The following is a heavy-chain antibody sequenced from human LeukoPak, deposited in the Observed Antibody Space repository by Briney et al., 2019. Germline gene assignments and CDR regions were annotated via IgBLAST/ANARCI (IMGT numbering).Heavy chain of an antibody. J-gene: IGHJ6*03. D-gene: IGHD2-15*01. CDR3: GRDALVGYFSYYYMDV. CDR1: GGSISSHY. V-gene: IGHV4-59*11. Sequence: SETLSLTCAVSGGSISSHYWTWIRQSPVMGLEWIGDISNSGSTSYNPSLKSRVTISIDTSKNQFSLKLSSVTAADTAVYYCGRDALVGYFSYYYMDVWGKGTTVTVSS. CDR2: ISNSGST.